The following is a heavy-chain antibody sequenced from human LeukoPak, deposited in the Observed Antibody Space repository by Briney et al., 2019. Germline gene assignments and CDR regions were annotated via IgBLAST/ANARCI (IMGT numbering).Heavy chain of an antibody. D-gene: IGHD3-22*01. CDR1: GGSISSGGYY. Sequence: PSETLSLTCTVSGGSISSGGYYWSWIRQHPGKGLEWIGYIYYSGSTYYNPSLKSRVTISVDTSKNQFSLKLSSVTAADTAVYYCARDRDSSGYYDAFDIWGQGTMVTVSS. CDR3: ARDRDSSGYYDAFDI. J-gene: IGHJ3*02. V-gene: IGHV4-31*03. CDR2: IYYSGST.